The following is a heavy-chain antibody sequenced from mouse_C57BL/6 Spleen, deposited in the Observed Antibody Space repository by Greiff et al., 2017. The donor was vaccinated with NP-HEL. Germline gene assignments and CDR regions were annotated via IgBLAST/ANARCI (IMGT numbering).Heavy chain of an antibody. J-gene: IGHJ4*01. D-gene: IGHD2-5*01. CDR2: ISDGGSYT. V-gene: IGHV5-4*01. CDR3: ARDGTYYSNPYYAMDY. Sequence: EVQLVESGGGLVKPGGSLKLSCAASGFTFSSYAMSWVRQTPEKRLEWVATISDGGSYTYYPDNVKGRFTISRDNAKNNLYLQMSHLKSEDTAMYYCARDGTYYSNPYYAMDYWGQGTSVTVSS. CDR1: GFTFSSYA.